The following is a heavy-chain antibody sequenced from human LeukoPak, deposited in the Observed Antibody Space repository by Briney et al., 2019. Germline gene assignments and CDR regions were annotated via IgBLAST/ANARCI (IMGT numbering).Heavy chain of an antibody. Sequence: PGGSLRLSCAASGFTFSSYAMSWVRQAPGKGLEWVSAISGSGGSTYYADFVKGRFTISRDNSKNTLYLQMNSLRAEDTAVYYCAKDVASQYYYDSSGYYMRGSFDIWGQGTMVTVSS. V-gene: IGHV3-23*01. CDR2: ISGSGGST. CDR1: GFTFSSYA. CDR3: AKDVASQYYYDSSGYYMRGSFDI. J-gene: IGHJ3*02. D-gene: IGHD3-22*01.